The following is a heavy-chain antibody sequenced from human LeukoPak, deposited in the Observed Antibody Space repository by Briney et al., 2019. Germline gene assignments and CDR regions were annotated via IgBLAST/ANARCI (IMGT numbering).Heavy chain of an antibody. Sequence: SETLSLTCTVSGGSISSGSYYWSWIRQPAGKGLEWIGRIYTSGSTNYNPSLKSRVTISVDTSKNQFSLKLSSVTAADTAVYYCASGRATYYFDYWGQGTLVTVSS. CDR1: GGSISSGSYY. CDR3: ASGRATYYFDY. J-gene: IGHJ4*02. V-gene: IGHV4-61*02. D-gene: IGHD1-26*01. CDR2: IYTSGST.